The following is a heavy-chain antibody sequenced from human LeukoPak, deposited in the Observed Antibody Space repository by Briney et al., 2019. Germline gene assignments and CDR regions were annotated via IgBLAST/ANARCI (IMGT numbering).Heavy chain of an antibody. J-gene: IGHJ4*02. CDR2: INHSGST. CDR3: ARVGPRGGSFDIDY. D-gene: IGHD1-26*01. Sequence: SETLSLTCAVYGGSFSGYYWSWIRQPPGKGLEWIGEINHSGSTNYNPSLKSRVTISVDTSKNQFSLKLSSVTAADTAVYYCARVGPRGGSFDIDYWGQGTLVTVSS. V-gene: IGHV4-34*01. CDR1: GGSFSGYY.